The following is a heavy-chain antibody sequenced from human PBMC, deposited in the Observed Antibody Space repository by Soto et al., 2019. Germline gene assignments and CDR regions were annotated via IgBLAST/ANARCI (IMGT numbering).Heavy chain of an antibody. V-gene: IGHV1-58*01. CDR1: GFTFTSSA. Sequence: GASVKVSCKASGFTFTSSAVQWVRQARGQRLEWVGWIVVGSGNTNYAQKFQERVTITRDMSTSTAYMELSSLRSEDTAVYYCAAVHPIAVAGTSDYWGQGTLVTVSS. CDR3: AAVHPIAVAGTSDY. J-gene: IGHJ4*02. D-gene: IGHD6-19*01. CDR2: IVVGSGNT.